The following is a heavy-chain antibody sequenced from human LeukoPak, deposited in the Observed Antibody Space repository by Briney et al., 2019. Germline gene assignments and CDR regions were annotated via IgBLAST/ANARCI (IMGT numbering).Heavy chain of an antibody. CDR1: GFTFSSYE. Sequence: PGGSLRLSCAASGFTFSSYEMNWVRQAPGKGLEWVSYISSSGSTIYYADSVKGRFTISRDNAKNSLYLQMNSLRAEDTAVYYCARDKQATYYYYGMDVWGKGTMVTVSS. J-gene: IGHJ6*04. CDR2: ISSSGSTI. D-gene: IGHD6-13*01. CDR3: ARDKQATYYYYGMDV. V-gene: IGHV3-48*03.